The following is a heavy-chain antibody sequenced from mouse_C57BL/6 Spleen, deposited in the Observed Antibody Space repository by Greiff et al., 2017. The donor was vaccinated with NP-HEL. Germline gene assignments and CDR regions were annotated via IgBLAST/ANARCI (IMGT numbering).Heavy chain of an antibody. CDR1: GFTFSDYG. CDR2: ISSGSSTI. CDR3: ARGDGYYYAMDY. Sequence: EVQGVESGGCLVKPGGSLKLSCAASGFTFSDYGMHWVRQAPEKGLEWVAYISSGSSTIYYADTVKGRFTISRDNAKNTLFLQMTSLRSEDTAMYYCARGDGYYYAMDYLGQGTSVTVSS. J-gene: IGHJ4*01. V-gene: IGHV5-17*01. D-gene: IGHD2-3*01.